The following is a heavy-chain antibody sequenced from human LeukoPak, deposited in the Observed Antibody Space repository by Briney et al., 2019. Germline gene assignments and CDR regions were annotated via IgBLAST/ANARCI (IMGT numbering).Heavy chain of an antibody. D-gene: IGHD3-22*01. Sequence: HSGGSLRLSCAASELILSNYAMHWVRQAPGKGLEWVAIRWHDGSKINYADSVKGRFTISRDSAKNTLDLQMNSLTLEDTAVYYCAREDSGGYSLDSWGQGTLVTVSS. V-gene: IGHV3-33*01. J-gene: IGHJ4*02. CDR1: ELILSNYA. CDR2: RWHDGSKI. CDR3: AREDSGGYSLDS.